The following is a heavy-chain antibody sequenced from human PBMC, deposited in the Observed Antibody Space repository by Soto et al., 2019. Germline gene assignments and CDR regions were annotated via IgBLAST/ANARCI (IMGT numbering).Heavy chain of an antibody. CDR3: ARRRGYSYGY. V-gene: IGHV1-8*02. CDR2: MNPNSGNT. D-gene: IGHD5-18*01. Sequence: ASVKVSCKASGGTFSSYAINWVRQATGQGLEWMGWMNPNSGNTGYAQKFQGRVTMTRNTSISTAYMELSSLRSEDTAVYYCARRRGYSYGYWGQGTLVTVSS. J-gene: IGHJ4*02. CDR1: GGTFSSYA.